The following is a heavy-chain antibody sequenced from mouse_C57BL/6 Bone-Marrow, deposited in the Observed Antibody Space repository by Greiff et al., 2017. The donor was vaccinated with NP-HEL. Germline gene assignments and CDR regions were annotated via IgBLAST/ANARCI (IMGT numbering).Heavy chain of an antibody. CDR3: ARNYYGVDY. CDR1: GFTFSSYT. Sequence: EVKVVESGGGLVKPGGSLKLSCAASGFTFSSYTMSWVRQTPEKRLEWVATISGGGGNTYYPDSVKGRFTISRDNAKNTLYLQMSSLRSEDTALYYCARNYYGVDYWGQGTTLTVSS. D-gene: IGHD1-1*01. V-gene: IGHV5-9*01. CDR2: ISGGGGNT. J-gene: IGHJ2*01.